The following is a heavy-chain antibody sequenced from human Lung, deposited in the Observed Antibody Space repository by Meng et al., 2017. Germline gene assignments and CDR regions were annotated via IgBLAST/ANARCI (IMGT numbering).Heavy chain of an antibody. D-gene: IGHD4-17*01. J-gene: IGHJ4*02. CDR1: GYTFNRYY. CDR3: ARGAYGDYEIDY. CDR2: INPTGDNT. Sequence: ASVKVSCKPSGYTFNRYYIHWVRQAPGQGLEWMGLINPTGDNTTYTQRFQGRLTMTRDMSTSTVYMELISLRSEDTAVYYCARGAYGDYEIDYWGQGTLVTVSS. V-gene: IGHV1-46*02.